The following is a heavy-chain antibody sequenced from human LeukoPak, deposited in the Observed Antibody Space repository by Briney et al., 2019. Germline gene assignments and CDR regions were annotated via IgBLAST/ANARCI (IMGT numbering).Heavy chain of an antibody. CDR1: GFNFEDYT. J-gene: IGHJ4*02. Sequence: GGSLRLSCAASGFNFEDYTMHWVRQTPGKGLEWVSLINWYGGSTYYADSVKGRFAISRDNNKNSLYLQMTSLRTEDTALYYCTKGSNTWPSLFDYWGQGTLVTVSS. D-gene: IGHD2-2*02. CDR2: INWYGGST. V-gene: IGHV3-43*01. CDR3: TKGSNTWPSLFDY.